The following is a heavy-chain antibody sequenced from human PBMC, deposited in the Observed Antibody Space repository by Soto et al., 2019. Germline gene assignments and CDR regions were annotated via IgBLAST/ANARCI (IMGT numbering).Heavy chain of an antibody. J-gene: IGHJ4*02. V-gene: IGHV3-23*01. Sequence: GGSLRLSCAASGLTFSSHAMSWVRQAPGRGLEWLSVITTTGGTTFYADSVKGRFTVSRDNSKNTLYLQMNSLRAEDTAVYYCAIFGWVAVPGTTIYWGQGTLLTVSS. CDR2: ITTTGGTT. CDR3: AIFGWVAVPGTTIY. D-gene: IGHD6-19*01. CDR1: GLTFSSHA.